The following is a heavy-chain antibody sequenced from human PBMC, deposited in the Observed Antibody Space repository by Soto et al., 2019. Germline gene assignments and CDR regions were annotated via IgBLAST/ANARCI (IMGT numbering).Heavy chain of an antibody. V-gene: IGHV4-59*08. Sequence: SETLSLTCSVSDSPISSFYWGWFRQPPGQGLEWVGYVYYTGTTTYNPSLKSRVTISLDTSKSQFSLNLRSVTAADTAVYYCARLGGHYQAFDRWGQGTLVTSPQ. CDR2: VYYTGTT. J-gene: IGHJ4*01. CDR1: DSPISSFY. D-gene: IGHD3-22*01. CDR3: ARLGGHYQAFDR.